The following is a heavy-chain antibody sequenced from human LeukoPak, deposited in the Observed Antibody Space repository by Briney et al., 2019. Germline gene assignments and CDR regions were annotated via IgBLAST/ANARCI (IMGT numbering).Heavy chain of an antibody. Sequence: SETLSLTCTVSGASICILYWSWIRQPPGRGLEWIGFISNSGSPTYNPSLNSRVTISLDTSKNQFSLKVNYVTAADTAVYYCASESRQLGNWGQGTLATVSS. CDR3: ASESRQLGN. J-gene: IGHJ4*02. CDR2: ISNSGSP. D-gene: IGHD1-1*01. V-gene: IGHV4-59*01. CDR1: GASICILY.